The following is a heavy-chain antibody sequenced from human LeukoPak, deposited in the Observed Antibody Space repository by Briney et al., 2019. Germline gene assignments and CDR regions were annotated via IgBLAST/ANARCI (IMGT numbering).Heavy chain of an antibody. CDR3: AKGSGYYYDYFDY. CDR1: GFTFSSYW. CDR2: INNDGSST. Sequence: GGSLRLSCAASGFTFSSYWMHWVRQAPGKGLVWVSRINNDGSSTNFADSVKGRITISRDNAKNTLYLQMNSLRAEDTAVYYCAKGSGYYYDYFDYWGQGTLVTVSS. J-gene: IGHJ4*02. V-gene: IGHV3-74*01. D-gene: IGHD3-22*01.